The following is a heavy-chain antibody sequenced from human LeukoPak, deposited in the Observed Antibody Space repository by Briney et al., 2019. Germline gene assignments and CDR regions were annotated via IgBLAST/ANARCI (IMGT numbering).Heavy chain of an antibody. V-gene: IGHV3-11*01. CDR1: GFTFSDYY. CDR2: ISDTGDTT. CDR3: ARIESSGSAIDI. Sequence: PGGFLRLSCAASGFTFSDYYMTWIRQAPGKGLDCFSYISDTGDTTYYADSVKGRFTISRDNAKNSLYLQMNSLRAEDTALYYCARIESSGSAIDIWGQGTMVTVSS. D-gene: IGHD3-22*01. J-gene: IGHJ3*02.